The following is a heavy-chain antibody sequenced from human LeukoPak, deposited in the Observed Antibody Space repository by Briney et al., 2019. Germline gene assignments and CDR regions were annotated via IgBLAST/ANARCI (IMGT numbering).Heavy chain of an antibody. J-gene: IGHJ4*02. D-gene: IGHD5-24*01. V-gene: IGHV4-34*01. CDR2: INHSGST. Sequence: SETLSLTCAVYGVSFSGYYWSWIRQPPGKGLEWIGEINHSGSTNYNPSLKSRVTISVDTSKNQFSLKLSSVTAADTAVYYCARTPRDGYNSPYFDYWGQGTLVTVSS. CDR1: GVSFSGYY. CDR3: ARTPRDGYNSPYFDY.